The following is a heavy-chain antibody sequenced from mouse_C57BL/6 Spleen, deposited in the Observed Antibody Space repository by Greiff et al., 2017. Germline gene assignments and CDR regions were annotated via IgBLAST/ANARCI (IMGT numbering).Heavy chain of an antibody. CDR1: GYTFTSYW. V-gene: IGHV1-55*01. J-gene: IGHJ2*01. Sequence: QVQLQQPGAELVKPGASVKMSCKASGYTFTSYWITWVKQRPGQGLAWIGDIYPGSGSTNYNEKFKSKATLTVDTSSSTAYMQLSSLTSEDSADYYCARDYDYYFDDWGQGTTLTVSA. CDR2: IYPGSGST. CDR3: ARDYDYYFDD. D-gene: IGHD2-4*01.